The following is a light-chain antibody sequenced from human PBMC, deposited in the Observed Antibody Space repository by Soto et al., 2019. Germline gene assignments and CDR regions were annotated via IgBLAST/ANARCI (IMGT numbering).Light chain of an antibody. CDR3: GAWDSSLTGLV. V-gene: IGLV1-51*01. J-gene: IGLJ2*01. Sequence: QSVLTQPPSVSAAPGQTVTISCSGGSSNVENNYVSWYQQLPGTAPKLVIYDNNKRPSGIPDRFSGSKSGTSATLGITGLQTGDEADYYCGAWDSSLTGLVFGGGTKLTVL. CDR1: SSNVENNY. CDR2: DNN.